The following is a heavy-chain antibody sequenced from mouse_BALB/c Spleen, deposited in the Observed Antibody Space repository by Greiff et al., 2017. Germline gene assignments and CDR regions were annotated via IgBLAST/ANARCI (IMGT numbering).Heavy chain of an antibody. D-gene: IGHD2-1*01. CDR2: ISNLAYSI. CDR1: GFTFSDYG. J-gene: IGHJ2*01. V-gene: IGHV5-15*02. CDR3: AREGGNYEDYFDY. Sequence: VQLQQSGGGLVQPGGSRKLSCAASGFTFSDYGMAWVRQAPGKGPEWVAFISNLAYSIYYADTVTGRFTISRENAKNTLYLEMSSLRSEDTAMYYCAREGGNYEDYFDYWGQGTTLTVSS.